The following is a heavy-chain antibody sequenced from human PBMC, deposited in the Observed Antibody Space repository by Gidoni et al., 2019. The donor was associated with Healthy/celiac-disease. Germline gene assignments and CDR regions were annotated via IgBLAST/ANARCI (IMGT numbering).Heavy chain of an antibody. J-gene: IGHJ6*02. CDR1: VGSFSGYY. Sequence: QVQLQQWGAGLLKPSETLSLTCAVYVGSFSGYYWSWIRQPPGKGLEWIGEINHSGSTNYNPSLKSRVTISVDTSKNQFSLKLSSVTAADTAVYYCATETDYYYYYGMDVWGQGTTVTVSS. CDR2: INHSGST. D-gene: IGHD2-21*02. V-gene: IGHV4-34*01. CDR3: ATETDYYYYYGMDV.